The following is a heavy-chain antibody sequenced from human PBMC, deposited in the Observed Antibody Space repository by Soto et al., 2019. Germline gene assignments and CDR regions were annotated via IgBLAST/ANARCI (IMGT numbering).Heavy chain of an antibody. D-gene: IGHD3-10*01. CDR3: GRGTSMVRGVIDNWFDP. V-gene: IGHV1-69*01. J-gene: IGHJ5*02. CDR1: GGTFSSYA. CDR2: IIPMYGPA. Sequence: QVPLVQSGAEVKKPGSSVTVSCKASGGTFSSYAIYWVRQAPGQGLEWMGGIIPMYGPAKYAQRFQGRGTITADESTTTGCRELTSLTSQDTAVYYCGRGTSMVRGVIDNWFDPWGHGTLVTVSS.